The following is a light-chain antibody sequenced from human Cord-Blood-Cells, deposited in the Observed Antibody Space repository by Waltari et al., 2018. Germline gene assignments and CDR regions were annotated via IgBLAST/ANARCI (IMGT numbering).Light chain of an antibody. CDR2: YKSDSDK. CDR3: RFWHSSAVL. V-gene: IGLV5-45*02. J-gene: IGLJ2*01. Sequence: QAVLTQPSSLSASPGASASLTCTLRSGINVGTYRIYWYKQKPGSPPQYLLRYKSDSDKQQVSDGPSRFSASKEASAIPGIFRTTGHHSEVESAYVFRFWHSSAVLFGGGTKLTVL. CDR1: SGINVGTYR.